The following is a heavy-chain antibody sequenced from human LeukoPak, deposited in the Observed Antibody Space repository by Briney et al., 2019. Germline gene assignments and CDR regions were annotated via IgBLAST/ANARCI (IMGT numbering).Heavy chain of an antibody. J-gene: IGHJ4*02. CDR3: TTLIAAPGSGAPFDY. CDR1: GYSISSGYY. D-gene: IGHD6-13*01. V-gene: IGHV4-38-2*01. CDR2: IYHSGNT. Sequence: SETLSLTCAVSGYSISSGYYWGWVRQPPGKGLEWIANIYHSGNTYYNPSLNNRVTISVDTSMNHFPLKLTSVTAADTAVYYCTTLIAAPGSGAPFDYWGQGILVTVSS.